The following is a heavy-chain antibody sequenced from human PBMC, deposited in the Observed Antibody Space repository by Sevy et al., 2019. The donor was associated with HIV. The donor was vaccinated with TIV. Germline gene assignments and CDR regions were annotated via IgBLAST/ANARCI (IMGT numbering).Heavy chain of an antibody. CDR2: IYYSGST. D-gene: IGHD2-15*01. Sequence: SETLSLTCTVSGGSISSGGYYWSWIRQHPGKGLEWIGYIYYSGSTYYNPSLKSRVTISVDTSKNQFSLKLSSVTAADTAGYYCARDRDCSGGSCYPGSYGMDVWGQGTTVTVSS. V-gene: IGHV4-31*03. J-gene: IGHJ6*02. CDR3: ARDRDCSGGSCYPGSYGMDV. CDR1: GGSISSGGYY.